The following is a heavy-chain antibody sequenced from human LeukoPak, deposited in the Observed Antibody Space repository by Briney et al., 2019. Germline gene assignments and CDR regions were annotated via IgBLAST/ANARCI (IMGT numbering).Heavy chain of an antibody. V-gene: IGHV3-33*01. CDR2: IWYDGSHQ. J-gene: IGHJ5*02. D-gene: IGHD3-10*01. CDR3: ARDLGLKYGSGTYTFDP. CDR1: GFSFSTYG. Sequence: GESLKISCAASGFSFSTYGMHWVRQAPGKGPEWVAVIWYDGSHQYYTDSVKGRFTISRDMSTNTLHLQMNSLRVDDTALYYCARDLGLKYGSGTYTFDPWGQGTLVIVS.